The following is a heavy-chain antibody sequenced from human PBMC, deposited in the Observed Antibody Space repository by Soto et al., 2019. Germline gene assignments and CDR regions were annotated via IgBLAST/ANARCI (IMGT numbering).Heavy chain of an antibody. J-gene: IGHJ6*02. V-gene: IGHV3-23*01. CDR3: ARDCSSTSCYTPHYGMDV. Sequence: GGSLRLSCAASGFTFSSDAMSWVRQAPGKGLEWVSAISGSDGSTYYADSLKGRFTISRDNSKNTLYLQMNSLRAEDTAVDYCARDCSSTSCYTPHYGMDVWGQGTTVTVSS. CDR2: ISGSDGST. D-gene: IGHD2-2*02. CDR1: GFTFSSDA.